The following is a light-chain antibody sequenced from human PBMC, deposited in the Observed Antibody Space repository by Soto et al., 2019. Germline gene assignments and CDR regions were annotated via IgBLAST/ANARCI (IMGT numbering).Light chain of an antibody. V-gene: IGKV1-5*03. CDR1: QSISSW. CDR2: KAS. Sequence: DIQMTQSPSTLSASVGDRVTITCRASQSISSWLAWYQQKPGKAPKLLIYKASSLESGVPSRFSGSGSGTEFTLTISSLQPDDFATYYCQQYNNWLGTFGQGTKVDIK. J-gene: IGKJ1*01. CDR3: QQYNNWLGT.